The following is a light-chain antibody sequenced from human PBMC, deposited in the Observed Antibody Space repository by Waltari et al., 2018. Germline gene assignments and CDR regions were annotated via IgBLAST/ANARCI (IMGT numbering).Light chain of an antibody. CDR3: QQYNKWPPGT. Sequence: EVVLTQSPATLSVSLGERATLSGRASQSVSSDLAWYQQKPGQAPRLIIHGASIRATGIPARFSGSGSGTEFTLTISSLQSEDSAVYYCQQYNKWPPGTFGQGTKVEIK. V-gene: IGKV3-15*01. CDR2: GAS. CDR1: QSVSSD. J-gene: IGKJ1*01.